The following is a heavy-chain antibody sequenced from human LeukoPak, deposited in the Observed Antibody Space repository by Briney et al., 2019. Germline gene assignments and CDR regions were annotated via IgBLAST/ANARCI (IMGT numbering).Heavy chain of an antibody. CDR1: GGPISGSIHY. V-gene: IGHV4-39*01. D-gene: IGHD2-8*01. Sequence: PSETLSLTCTVSGGPISGSIHYWDWIRQPPGKGLEWIGDINQSGSTDYNPSLKSRVTISVDTSKNQFFLRLSSVTTADTAVYYCARHEWHPSMDVWGQGITVTVSS. J-gene: IGHJ6*02. CDR2: INQSGST. CDR3: ARHEWHPSMDV.